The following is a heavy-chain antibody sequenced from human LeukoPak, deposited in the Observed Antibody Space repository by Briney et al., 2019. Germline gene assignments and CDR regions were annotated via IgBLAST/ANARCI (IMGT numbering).Heavy chain of an antibody. Sequence: ASVKVSCKTSGYTFSVYYMHWVRQAPGQGLEWMGWTNPNSGATNYAQKFQGGVTMTRDTSISTAYMDLSRLRSDDTAIYYCARGLYGVYYYYMDVWGKGTTATVSS. J-gene: IGHJ6*03. CDR1: GYTFSVYY. CDR2: TNPNSGAT. CDR3: ARGLYGVYYYYMDV. D-gene: IGHD2-8*01. V-gene: IGHV1-2*02.